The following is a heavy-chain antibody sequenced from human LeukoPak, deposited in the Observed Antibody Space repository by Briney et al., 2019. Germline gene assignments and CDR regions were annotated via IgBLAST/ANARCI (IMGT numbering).Heavy chain of an antibody. CDR1: GFIFNNYA. D-gene: IGHD6-19*01. V-gene: IGHV3-9*01. J-gene: IGHJ4*02. Sequence: SLRLSSAGSGFIFNNYAMHWVRPPPGKGLEWVSGISWNSGTIHYADSVRGRFTISRDNAKNSLYLQMDSLRVEDTAFYYCAKDNRRHYTSGPNPDSLHWGQGALVTVSS. CDR3: AKDNRRHYTSGPNPDSLH. CDR2: ISWNSGTI.